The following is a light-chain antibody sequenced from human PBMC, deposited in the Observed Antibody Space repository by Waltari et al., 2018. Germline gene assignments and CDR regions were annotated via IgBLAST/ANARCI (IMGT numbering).Light chain of an antibody. CDR1: SGPSNYA. J-gene: IGLJ3*02. CDR3: QTGGFGIWV. V-gene: IGLV4-69*01. Sequence: QLLLTQSPSASASLGASVTPTSPGSSGPSNYATPGPQQHPPKGPPYWMKVNSDGSHIKGDGIPDRFSGSSSGAERYLTISSLQSEDEADYYCQTGGFGIWVFGGGTKLTVL. CDR2: VNSDGSH.